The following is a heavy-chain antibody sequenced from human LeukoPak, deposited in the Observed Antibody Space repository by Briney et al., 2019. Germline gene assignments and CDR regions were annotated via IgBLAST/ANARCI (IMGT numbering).Heavy chain of an antibody. V-gene: IGHV3-30*18. CDR1: GFTFSSYG. CDR3: AKSRPHIVVVTAPDY. CDR2: ISYDGSNK. Sequence: GRSLRLSCAASGFTFSSYGMHWVRQAPGKGLEWVAVISYDGSNKYYPDSVKGRFTISRDNSKNTLYLQMNSLRAEDTAVYYCAKSRPHIVVVTAPDYWGQGTLVTVSS. D-gene: IGHD2-21*02. J-gene: IGHJ4*02.